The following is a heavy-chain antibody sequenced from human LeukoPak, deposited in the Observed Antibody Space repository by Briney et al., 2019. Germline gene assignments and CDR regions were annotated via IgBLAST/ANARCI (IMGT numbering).Heavy chain of an antibody. CDR2: IYHSGST. J-gene: IGHJ1*01. CDR1: GGSISSSNR. Sequence: SETLSLTCAVSGGSISSSNRWSWVRQPPGKGLEWIGEIYHSGSTNYNPSLKSRVTISVDKSKNQFSLKLSSVTAADTAVYYCATLGYCSGGSCYTAMSEYFQHWGQGTLVTVSS. D-gene: IGHD2-15*01. CDR3: ATLGYCSGGSCYTAMSEYFQH. V-gene: IGHV4-4*02.